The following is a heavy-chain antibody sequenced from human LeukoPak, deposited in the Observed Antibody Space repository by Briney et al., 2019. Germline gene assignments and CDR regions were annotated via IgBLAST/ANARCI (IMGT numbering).Heavy chain of an antibody. J-gene: IGHJ4*02. CDR1: GFTFSNYG. V-gene: IGHV3-23*01. CDR3: AKDRVFDVVVRAAMY. D-gene: IGHD2-2*01. Sequence: GGSLRLSCAASGFTFSNYGLHWVRQAPGKGLEWVSASSGSGGRTYYADSVKGRFTISRDNSKNTLYLQMNSLRAEDTAVYYCAKDRVFDVVVRAAMYRGQGTLVTVSS. CDR2: SSGSGGRT.